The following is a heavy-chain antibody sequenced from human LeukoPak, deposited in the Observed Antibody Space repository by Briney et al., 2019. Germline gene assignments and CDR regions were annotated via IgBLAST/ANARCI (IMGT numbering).Heavy chain of an antibody. V-gene: IGHV1-18*01. CDR1: SYTFTSYG. CDR2: ISAYNGNT. D-gene: IGHD5-18*01. J-gene: IGHJ6*02. CDR3: ARDGYSYGSLDYYYYGMDV. Sequence: ASVKVSCKASSYTFTSYGISWVRQAPGQGLEWMGWISAYNGNTNYAQKFQGRVTITADKSTSTAYMELSSLRSEDTAVYYCARDGYSYGSLDYYYYGMDVWGQGTTVTVSS.